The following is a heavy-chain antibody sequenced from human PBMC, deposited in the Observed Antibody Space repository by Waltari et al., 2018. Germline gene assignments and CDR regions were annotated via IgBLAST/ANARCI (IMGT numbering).Heavy chain of an antibody. J-gene: IGHJ4*02. V-gene: IGHV1-69*10. CDR1: GFTFGSYA. Sequence: QVQLVQSGAEVYKPGASVKVSCKASGFTFGSYAINWVRQAPGQGLEWLGVIIPLVGITDDAEQVQDRVTITADTSTNIVYMELRSLRSEDTAVYYCARASSLGIGDSCYHCSLDVWGRGTLVTVSS. D-gene: IGHD3-22*01. CDR3: ARASSLGIGDSCYHCSLDV. CDR2: IIPLVGIT.